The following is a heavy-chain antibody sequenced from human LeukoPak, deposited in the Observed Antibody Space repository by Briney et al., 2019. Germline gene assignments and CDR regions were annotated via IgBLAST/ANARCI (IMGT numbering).Heavy chain of an antibody. J-gene: IGHJ5*02. D-gene: IGHD1-1*01. CDR2: IYPGDSDT. CDR1: GSKFTSYW. V-gene: IGHV5-51*01. Sequence: GASLQISCKSSGSKFTSYWIGWVRQLPGKGLEWMGIIYPGDSDTRYSPSFQGQVTISADKSISTAYLQWSSLKASDTAMYYCATSTSGGASGFDPWGQGTLVTASS. CDR3: ATSTSGGASGFDP.